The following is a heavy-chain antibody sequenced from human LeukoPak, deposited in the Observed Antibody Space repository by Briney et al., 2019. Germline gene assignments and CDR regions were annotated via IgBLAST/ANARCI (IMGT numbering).Heavy chain of an antibody. V-gene: IGHV4-59*01. CDR3: ARALSDRGFNSGVSFLGIFDY. CDR1: GGSITNYF. Sequence: SETLALTCTVSGGSITNYFWTWIRQPPGKGLEWIGYIYYSGGTDYNPSLKSRVTISVDTSKNQFSLKLSSVTAADTAVYYCARALSDRGFNSGVSFLGIFDYWGQGTLATVSS. CDR2: IYYSGGT. D-gene: IGHD1-1*01. J-gene: IGHJ4*02.